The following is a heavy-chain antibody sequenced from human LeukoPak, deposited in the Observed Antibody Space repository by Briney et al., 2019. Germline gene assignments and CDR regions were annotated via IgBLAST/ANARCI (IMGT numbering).Heavy chain of an antibody. CDR2: INPNSGGT. CDR1: GYTFTGYY. CDR3: ARGRITMVRGVIITCWFDP. V-gene: IGHV1-2*02. J-gene: IGHJ5*02. Sequence: ASVKVSCKASGYTFTGYYMHWVRQAPGQGLEWMGWINPNSGGTNYAQKFQGRVTMTRDTSISTAYMELSRLRSDDTAVYYCARGRITMVRGVIITCWFDPWGQGTLVTVS. D-gene: IGHD3-10*01.